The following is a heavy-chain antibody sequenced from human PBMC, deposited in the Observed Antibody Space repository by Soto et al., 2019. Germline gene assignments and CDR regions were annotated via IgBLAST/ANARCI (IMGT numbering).Heavy chain of an antibody. CDR3: EREWELGY. D-gene: IGHD1-26*01. Sequence: SVKVFCKAYGGTFSSYAISWVRQAPGQGLEWMGGIIPIFGTANYAQKFHGRVTITADESTSTAYMELSSLRSEDTAVYYCEREWELGYWGQGTMVTVSS. J-gene: IGHJ4*02. CDR2: IIPIFGTA. CDR1: GGTFSSYA. V-gene: IGHV1-69*13.